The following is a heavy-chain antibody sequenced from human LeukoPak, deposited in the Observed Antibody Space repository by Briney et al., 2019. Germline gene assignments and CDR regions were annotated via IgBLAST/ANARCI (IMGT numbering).Heavy chain of an antibody. J-gene: IGHJ4*02. CDR1: GGSISSGGYY. CDR2: IYYSGST. Sequence: SETLSLTCTVSGGSISSGGYYWSWIRQHPGKGLEWIGYIYYSGSTYYNPSLKSRVTISVDTSKNQFSLKLSSVTAADTAVYYCANLFYYYDSSGYPHWGQGTLVTVSS. D-gene: IGHD3-22*01. V-gene: IGHV4-31*03. CDR3: ANLFYYYDSSGYPH.